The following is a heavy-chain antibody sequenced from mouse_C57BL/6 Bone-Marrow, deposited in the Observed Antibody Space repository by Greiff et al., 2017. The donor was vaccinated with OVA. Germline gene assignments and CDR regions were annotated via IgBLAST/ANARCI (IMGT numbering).Heavy chain of an antibody. V-gene: IGHV5-6*01. CDR2: ISSGGSYT. CDR1: GFTFSSYG. CDR3: ARIYDGYGGFAY. Sequence: EVMLVESGGDLVKPGGSLKLSCAASGFTFSSYGMSWVRQTPDKRLEWVATISSGGSYTYYPDSVKGRFTISRDNAKNTLYLQMSSLKSEDTAMYYCARIYDGYGGFAYWGQGTLVTVSA. D-gene: IGHD2-3*01. J-gene: IGHJ3*01.